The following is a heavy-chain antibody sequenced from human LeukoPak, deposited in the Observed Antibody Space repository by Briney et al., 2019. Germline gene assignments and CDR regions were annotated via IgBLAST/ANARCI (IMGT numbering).Heavy chain of an antibody. CDR1: GVTVTSNF. CDR2: IYAGGST. V-gene: IGHV3-53*01. J-gene: IGHJ4*02. CDR3: ARGVYGDDTRGFYPSPLHY. Sequence: PGGSLRISCAVSGVTVTSNFMTWVRQAPGKGLEWVSVIYAGGSTNYADSVKGRFTISRDNSKNTLYLQMDSLRAEDTAVYHCARGVYGDDTRGFYPSPLHYWGQGTLVTVSS. D-gene: IGHD3-22*01.